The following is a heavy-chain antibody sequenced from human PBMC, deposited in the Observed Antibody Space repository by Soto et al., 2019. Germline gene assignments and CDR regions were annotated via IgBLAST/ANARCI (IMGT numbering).Heavy chain of an antibody. J-gene: IGHJ3*02. CDR1: GFTSSSYA. Sequence: EVQLLESGGGLVQPGGSLRLSCAASGFTSSSYAMSWVRQAPEKGLEWVAGISGSGGSTYYADSVKGRFTISRDNSKNTLYLQMNSLRAEDTAVYYCEKDRTITMIVVPHAFDIWGRGTMVTVSS. CDR2: ISGSGGST. V-gene: IGHV3-23*01. CDR3: EKDRTITMIVVPHAFDI. D-gene: IGHD3-22*01.